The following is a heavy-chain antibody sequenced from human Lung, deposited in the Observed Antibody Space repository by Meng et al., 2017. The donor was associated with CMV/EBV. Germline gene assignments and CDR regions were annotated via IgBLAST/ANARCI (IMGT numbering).Heavy chain of an antibody. V-gene: IGHV1-8*03. D-gene: IGHD2-15*01. J-gene: IGHJ4*02. CDR1: GYTFTSYD. CDR2: MNPNSGNT. CDR3: ARIGGGNRGDFDY. Sequence: SVXVSXXASGYTFTSYDINWVRQATGQGLEWMGWMNPNSGNTGYAQKFQGRVTITRNTSISTAYMELSRLRSEDTAVYYCARIGGGNRGDFDYWGQGTLVTVSS.